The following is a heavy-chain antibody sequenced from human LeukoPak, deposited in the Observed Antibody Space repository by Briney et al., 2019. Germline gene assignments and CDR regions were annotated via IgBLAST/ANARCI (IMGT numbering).Heavy chain of an antibody. J-gene: IGHJ5*01. D-gene: IGHD5-18*01. V-gene: IGHV3-30*18. CDR3: AKEGVRGYSYGYGTRNKWFDF. CDR1: GFTFSSYG. Sequence: GGSLRLSCAASGFTFSSYGMHWVRQAPGKGLERVAVISYDGSTKYYTNSVKGRFTTSRDNSKNTLYLQMNSLRAEDTAVYYCAKEGVRGYSYGYGTRNKWFDFWGQGTLVTVSS. CDR2: ISYDGSTK.